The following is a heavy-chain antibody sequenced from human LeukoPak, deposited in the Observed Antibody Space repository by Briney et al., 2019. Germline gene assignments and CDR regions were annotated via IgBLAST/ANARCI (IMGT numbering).Heavy chain of an antibody. V-gene: IGHV4-4*07. CDR1: GGSITGNY. CDR2: VSTTGTS. J-gene: IGHJ6*03. Sequence: PSETLSLTCTVSGGSITGNYWSWIRQPAGKGLEWIGRVSTTGTSNYNPSLKSRITMSVDTSNNQFSLRLSSVTAADTAVYYCARHSGWYEIDYYYYMDVWGKGTTVTVSS. D-gene: IGHD6-19*01. CDR3: ARHSGWYEIDYYYYMDV.